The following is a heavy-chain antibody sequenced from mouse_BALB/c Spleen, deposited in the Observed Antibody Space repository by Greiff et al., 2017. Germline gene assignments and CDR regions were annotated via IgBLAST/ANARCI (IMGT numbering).Heavy chain of an antibody. CDR3: NAWNDWFAY. Sequence: EVQLQQSGAELVRSGASVKLSCTASGFNIKDYYMHWVKQRPEQGLEWIGWIDPENGDTEYAPKFQGKATMTADTSSNTAYLQLSSLTSGDTAVYYCNAWNDWFAYWGQGTLVTVSA. V-gene: IGHV14-4*02. CDR2: IDPENGDT. CDR1: GFNIKDYY. J-gene: IGHJ3*01.